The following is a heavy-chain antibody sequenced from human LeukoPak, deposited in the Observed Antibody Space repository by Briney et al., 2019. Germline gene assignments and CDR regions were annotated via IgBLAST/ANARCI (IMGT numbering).Heavy chain of an antibody. CDR3: AKDQVTMIVVVTFDY. CDR1: GFTFSSYA. D-gene: IGHD3-22*01. J-gene: IGHJ4*02. V-gene: IGHV3-23*01. Sequence: GGSLRHSCAASGFTFSSYAMSWVHQAPGNGLEWVSAISGSGGSTYYADSVKGRFTISRDNSKNTLYLQMNSLRAEDTAVYYCAKDQVTMIVVVTFDYWGQGTLVTVSS. CDR2: ISGSGGST.